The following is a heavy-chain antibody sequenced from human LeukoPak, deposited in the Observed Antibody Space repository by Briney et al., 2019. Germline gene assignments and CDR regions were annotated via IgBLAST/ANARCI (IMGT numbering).Heavy chain of an antibody. CDR3: ARALPLGYCSSTSCPGAFDI. CDR1: GYTFTGYY. V-gene: IGHV1-2*04. Sequence: SVKVSCKASGYTFTGYYMHWVRQAPGQGLEWMGWINPNSGGTNYAQKFQGWVTMTRDTSISTAYMELSRLRSDDTAVYYCARALPLGYCSSTSCPGAFDIWGQGTMVTVCS. J-gene: IGHJ3*02. CDR2: INPNSGGT. D-gene: IGHD2-2*01.